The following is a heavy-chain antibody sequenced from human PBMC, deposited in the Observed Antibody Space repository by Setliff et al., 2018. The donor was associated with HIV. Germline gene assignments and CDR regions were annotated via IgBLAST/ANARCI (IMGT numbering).Heavy chain of an antibody. CDR1: GGSINRSNYY. V-gene: IGHV4-39*01. D-gene: IGHD3-9*01. Sequence: PSETLSLTCTVPGGSINRSNYYWGWIRQPPGTGLEWIGSISSSGNTYYNPSLKSRVTTSVDTPKNQFSLKLNSVTAADTAVYYCAKTIGRYFDIFDNWGQGTLVTVSS. CDR3: AKTIGRYFDIFDN. CDR2: ISSSGNT. J-gene: IGHJ4*02.